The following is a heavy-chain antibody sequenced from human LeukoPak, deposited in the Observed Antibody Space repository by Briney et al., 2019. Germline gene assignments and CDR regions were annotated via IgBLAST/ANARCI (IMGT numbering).Heavy chain of an antibody. CDR1: GGSISPYF. J-gene: IGHJ5*02. D-gene: IGHD3-10*01. CDR2: ISYTGST. Sequence: PSETLSLTCTVSGGSISPYFWSWMRQTPGKGLEWIGYISYTGSTNYNPALKSRVTISVDTSKNQFSLQLTSVTAADTAVYYCARDDYRGVTNFDPWGQRTLVTISS. V-gene: IGHV4-59*01. CDR3: ARDDYRGVTNFDP.